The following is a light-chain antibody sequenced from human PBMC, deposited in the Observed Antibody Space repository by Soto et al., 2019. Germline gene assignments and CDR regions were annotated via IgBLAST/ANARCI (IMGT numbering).Light chain of an antibody. V-gene: IGKV1-12*01. CDR1: QVISNW. CDR3: QQTNTFLPLT. CDR2: AAS. J-gene: IGKJ4*01. Sequence: DIQMTQSPSSVSASVGDSVTITCRASQVISNWLAWYQQQPGKAPKLLIYAASSLQSGVPSRFSGGGSGTHFTLIISSLQPEDFATYYCQQTNTFLPLTFGGGTKVEIK.